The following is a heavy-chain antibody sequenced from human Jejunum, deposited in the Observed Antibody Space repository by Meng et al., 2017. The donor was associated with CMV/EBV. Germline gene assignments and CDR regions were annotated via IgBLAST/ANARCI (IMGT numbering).Heavy chain of an antibody. CDR1: GGSVNNYA. D-gene: IGHD5-24*01. Sequence: QVQLRQSGAEVKEPGSSMNVSCKSSGGSVNNYAFNWVRQAPGQGLEWMGGIIAIFKTPNYAQKFQGRLTITADESTGTSYMELTSLTSEDTAVYYCARGFLNGYQPFDYWGQGTLVTVSS. J-gene: IGHJ4*02. V-gene: IGHV1-69*12. CDR2: IIAIFKTP. CDR3: ARGFLNGYQPFDY.